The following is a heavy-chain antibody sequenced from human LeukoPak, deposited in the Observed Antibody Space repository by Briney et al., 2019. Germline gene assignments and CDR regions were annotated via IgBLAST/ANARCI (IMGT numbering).Heavy chain of an antibody. D-gene: IGHD3-9*01. CDR3: ARGGDQYDILTGYFDY. CDR1: GYTFTGYY. V-gene: IGHV1-2*06. CDR2: INPNSGGT. Sequence: ASVKVSCKASGYTFTGYYMHWVRQAPGQGLEWMGRINPNSGGTNYAQKFQGRVTMTRDTSISTAYMELSRLRSDDTAVYYCARGGDQYDILTGYFDYWCQGTLVTVST. J-gene: IGHJ4*02.